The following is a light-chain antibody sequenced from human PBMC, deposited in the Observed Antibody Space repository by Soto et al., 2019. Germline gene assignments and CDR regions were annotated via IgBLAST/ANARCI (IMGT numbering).Light chain of an antibody. V-gene: IGKV1-5*01. J-gene: IGKJ2*01. CDR1: QSISSW. CDR3: QQYNSYSYT. CDR2: DAS. Sequence: DIQMTQSPSTLSASVGDIVTITCRASQSISSWLAWYQQKPGKAPKLLIYDASSLESGVPSRFSGSGSWTEFTLTISSLQPDDFATYYCQQYNSYSYTFGQGTKLEIK.